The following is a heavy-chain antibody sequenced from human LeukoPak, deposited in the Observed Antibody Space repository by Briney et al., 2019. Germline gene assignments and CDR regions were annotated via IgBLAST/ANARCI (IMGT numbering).Heavy chain of an antibody. CDR2: ISSSSSYI. Sequence: GGSLRLSCAASGFTFSSYSMNWVRQAPGKGLEWVSSISSSSSYIYYADSGKGRFTISRDNAKNSLYLQMNSLRAEDTAVYYCARDLVDRRYGYYDSSGYYYWGQGTLVTVSS. CDR3: ARDLVDRRYGYYDSSGYYY. D-gene: IGHD3-22*01. J-gene: IGHJ4*02. CDR1: GFTFSSYS. V-gene: IGHV3-21*01.